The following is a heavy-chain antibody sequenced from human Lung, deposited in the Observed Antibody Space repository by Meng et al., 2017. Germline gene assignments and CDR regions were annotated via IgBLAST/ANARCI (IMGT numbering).Heavy chain of an antibody. Sequence: VQLVQFGAVVKKPGASVKLSCRASGYTFIGAYVHWVRQAPGQGREWMGRIIPSSGDANSAQKFLGRVTLTWDTSISTAYMELSSLRSDDTAIYYCARDGGNYDFDYWGQGTLVTVFS. V-gene: IGHV1-2*06. J-gene: IGHJ4*02. CDR1: GYTFIGAY. CDR2: IIPSSGDA. CDR3: ARDGGNYDFDY. D-gene: IGHD1-7*01.